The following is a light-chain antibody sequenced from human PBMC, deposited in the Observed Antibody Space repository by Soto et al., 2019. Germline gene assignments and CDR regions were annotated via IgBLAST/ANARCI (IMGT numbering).Light chain of an antibody. CDR2: GAS. CDR3: QQYGTSFT. J-gene: IGKJ3*01. Sequence: EIVLTQSPGTLSLSPGERATLSCRASQSVSSSYLAWYQQKPGQAPRLLIYGASSTATGIPDRFSGSGSGTAFTLTISRLEPYDFAVYYCQQYGTSFTFGPGTKVDIK. V-gene: IGKV3-20*01. CDR1: QSVSSSY.